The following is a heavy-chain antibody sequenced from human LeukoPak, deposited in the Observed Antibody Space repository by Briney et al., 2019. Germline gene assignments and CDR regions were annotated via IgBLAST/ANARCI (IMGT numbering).Heavy chain of an antibody. V-gene: IGHV3-20*04. CDR3: ARDRVVGATLYYFDY. J-gene: IGHJ4*02. D-gene: IGHD1-26*01. CDR2: INWNGGST. CDR1: GFTFSDFG. Sequence: AGGSLRLSCEASGFTFSDFGMHWVRQAPGKGLEWVSGINWNGGSTGYADSVKGRFTISRDNAKNSLYLQMNSLRAEDTALYYCARDRVVGATLYYFDYWGQGTLVTVSS.